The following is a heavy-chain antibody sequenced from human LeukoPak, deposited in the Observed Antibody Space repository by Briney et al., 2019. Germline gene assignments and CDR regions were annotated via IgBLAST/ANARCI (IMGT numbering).Heavy chain of an antibody. J-gene: IGHJ4*02. V-gene: IGHV3-23*01. Sequence: QSGGSLRLSCAASGFTFSNYAMTWVRQAPGKGLEWVSTITGSGNDAYYADSAKGRFTISRDNSKNMLYLQMDSLRAEDTAVYYCAKGATGLRIVGDDWGQGTLVTVSS. CDR2: ITGSGNDA. CDR3: AKGATGLRIVGDD. D-gene: IGHD2-15*01. CDR1: GFTFSNYA.